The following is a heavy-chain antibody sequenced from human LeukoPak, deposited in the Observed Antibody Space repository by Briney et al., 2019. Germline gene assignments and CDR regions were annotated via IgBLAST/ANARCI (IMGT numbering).Heavy chain of an antibody. Sequence: SGTLSLTCAVSGGSISSGNWWSWVRQPPGKGLEWIGDIYHSGSTNYNPSLKSRVIILIDTSKNQFFLKVNSVTAADTAVYYCARHFGTWGQGTLVTVSS. CDR3: ARHFGT. CDR2: IYHSGST. D-gene: IGHD3/OR15-3a*01. V-gene: IGHV4-4*02. CDR1: GGSISSGNW. J-gene: IGHJ4*02.